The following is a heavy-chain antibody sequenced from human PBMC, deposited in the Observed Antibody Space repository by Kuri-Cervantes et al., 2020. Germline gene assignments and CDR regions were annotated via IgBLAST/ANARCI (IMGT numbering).Heavy chain of an antibody. CDR1: GFTFSSYG. J-gene: IGHJ4*02. CDR3: ARGTSIAVAGIPGAFDY. CDR2: ISYDGSNK. Sequence: GESLKISCAASGFTFSSYGMHWVRQAPGKGLEWVAVISYDGSNKYYADSVKGRFTISRDNSKNTLYLQMNSLRAEDTAVYYCARGTSIAVAGIPGAFDYWGQGTLVTVSS. D-gene: IGHD6-19*01. V-gene: IGHV3-30*03.